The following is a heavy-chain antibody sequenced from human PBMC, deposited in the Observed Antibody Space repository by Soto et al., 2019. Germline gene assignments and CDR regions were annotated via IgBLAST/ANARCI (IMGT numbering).Heavy chain of an antibody. J-gene: IGHJ4*02. CDR3: TRGMR. V-gene: IGHV3-15*01. CDR2: IKSKTDGGRT. Sequence: EVDLVESGGGWVKPGGSLRLSCAASGFTFSNAWMSWVRQAPGKGLEWVGRIKSKTDGGRTDYAAPVKGRFTISRDDSKNTLYLQMNSLKTEDTAVYYCTRGMRWGQGTLVTVSS. CDR1: GFTFSNAW.